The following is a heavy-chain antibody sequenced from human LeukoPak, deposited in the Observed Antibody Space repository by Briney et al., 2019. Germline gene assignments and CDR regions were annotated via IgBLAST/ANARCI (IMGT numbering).Heavy chain of an antibody. CDR2: IWYDGSNK. Sequence: GRSLRLSCAASGFTFSSYGMHWVRQAPGKGLEWVAGIWYDGSNKYYADSVKGRFTISRDNSKNTLYLQMNSLRAEGTAVYYCARGGTYCSGGSCYSLDYWGQGTLVTVSS. CDR3: ARGGTYCSGGSCYSLDY. J-gene: IGHJ4*02. CDR1: GFTFSSYG. D-gene: IGHD2-15*01. V-gene: IGHV3-33*01.